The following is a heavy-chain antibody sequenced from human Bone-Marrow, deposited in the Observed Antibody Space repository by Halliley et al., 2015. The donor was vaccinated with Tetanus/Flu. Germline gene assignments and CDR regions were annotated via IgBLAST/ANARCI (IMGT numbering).Heavy chain of an antibody. J-gene: IGHJ4*02. D-gene: IGHD3-22*01. CDR2: PFHSGGT. Sequence: GKGLGWIGEPFHSGGTNYTPSYKSRVSISADKSENQISLTLNSVAAADTAVYFCVANGYFSLEFWGQGILVTVSS. V-gene: IGHV4-4*01. CDR3: VANGYFSLEF.